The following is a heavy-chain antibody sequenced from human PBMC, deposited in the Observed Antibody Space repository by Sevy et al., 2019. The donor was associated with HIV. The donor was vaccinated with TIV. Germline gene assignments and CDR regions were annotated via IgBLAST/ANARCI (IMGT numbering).Heavy chain of an antibody. CDR3: ARDGVIAAAVPLAPPTYYYYYGMDV. J-gene: IGHJ6*02. CDR1: GFTFSSYW. V-gene: IGHV3-7*01. Sequence: GGSLRLSCAASGFTFSSYWMSWVRQAPGKGLEWVANIKQDGSEKYYVDSVKGRFTISRDNAKNSLYLQMNSLRAEDTALYYCARDGVIAAAVPLAPPTYYYYYGMDVWGQGTTVTVSS. CDR2: IKQDGSEK. D-gene: IGHD6-13*01.